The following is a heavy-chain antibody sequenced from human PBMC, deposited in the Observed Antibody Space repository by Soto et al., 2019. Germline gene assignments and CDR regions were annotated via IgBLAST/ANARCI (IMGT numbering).Heavy chain of an antibody. CDR1: GGSFSGYY. D-gene: IGHD3-9*01. CDR2: INHSGST. Sequence: SETLSLTCAVYGGSFSGYYWSWIRQPPGKGLEWIGEINHSGSTNYNPSLKSRVTISVDTSKNQFSLKLSSVTAADTAVYYCARGRVDDILTGYYLFDYWGQGTLVTGSS. V-gene: IGHV4-34*01. J-gene: IGHJ4*02. CDR3: ARGRVDDILTGYYLFDY.